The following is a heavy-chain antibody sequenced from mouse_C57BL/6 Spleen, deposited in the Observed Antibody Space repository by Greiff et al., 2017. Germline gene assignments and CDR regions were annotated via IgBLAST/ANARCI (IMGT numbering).Heavy chain of an antibody. CDR1: GYAFSSSW. Sequence: QVQLQQSGPELVKPGASVKISCKASGYAFSSSWMNWVKQRPGKGLEWIGRIYPGDGDTNYNGKFKGKATLTADKSSSTAYMQLSSLTSEDSAVYFCARSGLPDYFDYWGQGTTRTVSS. J-gene: IGHJ2*01. D-gene: IGHD2-2*01. CDR3: ARSGLPDYFDY. V-gene: IGHV1-82*01. CDR2: IYPGDGDT.